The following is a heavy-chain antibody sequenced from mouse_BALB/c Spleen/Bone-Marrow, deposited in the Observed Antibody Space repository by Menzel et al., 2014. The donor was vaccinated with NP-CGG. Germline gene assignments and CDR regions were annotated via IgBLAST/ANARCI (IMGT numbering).Heavy chain of an antibody. Sequence: EVHLVESGPSLVKPSQTLSLTCSVTGDSTTSGYWNWIRKFPGNKLEYMGYISYSGSTYCNPSLKSRISIIRDTSKNQYYLQLKSVTTEDTATYYCARFGYDYALDYWGQGTSVTVSS. CDR1: GDSTTSGY. J-gene: IGHJ4*01. CDR3: ARFGYDYALDY. CDR2: ISYSGST. D-gene: IGHD2-2*01. V-gene: IGHV3-8*02.